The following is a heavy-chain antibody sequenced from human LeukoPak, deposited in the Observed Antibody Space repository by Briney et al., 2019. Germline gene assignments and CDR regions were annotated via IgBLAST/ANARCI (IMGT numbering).Heavy chain of an antibody. CDR1: GFTFSSYS. CDR2: ISSTSSYI. V-gene: IGHV3-21*01. Sequence: GSLRLSCAASGFTFSSYSMNWVRRAPGKGLEWVSSISSTSSYIYYADSVKGRFTISRDNAKNSLYLQMNSLRAEGTAVYYCARDPLKRAFDIWGQGTMVTVSS. CDR3: ARDPLKRAFDI. J-gene: IGHJ3*02.